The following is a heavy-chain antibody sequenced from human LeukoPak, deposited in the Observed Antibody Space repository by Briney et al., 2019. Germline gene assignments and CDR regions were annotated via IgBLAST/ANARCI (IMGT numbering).Heavy chain of an antibody. V-gene: IGHV1-18*01. CDR1: GYTFTSYG. Sequence: ASVKVSCKASGYTFTSYGISWVRQAPGQGLEWMGWISAYNGNTNYAQKLLGRVTMTTDTSTSTAYMELRSLRSDDTAVYYCARLWYSRTRFDPWGQGTLVTVSS. CDR2: ISAYNGNT. CDR3: ARLWYSRTRFDP. D-gene: IGHD6-13*01. J-gene: IGHJ5*02.